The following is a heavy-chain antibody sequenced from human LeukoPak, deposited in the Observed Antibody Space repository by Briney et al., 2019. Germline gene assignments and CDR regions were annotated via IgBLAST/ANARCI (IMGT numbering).Heavy chain of an antibody. D-gene: IGHD3-10*01. J-gene: IGHJ4*02. CDR3: AKYDYTSGSYSLDY. V-gene: IGHV3-23*01. CDR2: ISGGGDST. Sequence: GGSLRLSCAASRFTFSNYAMSWVRQAPGKGLEWVSAISGGGDSTFYADSVEGRFTISRDNSKNTLSLQMNSLRAEDTAVYYCAKYDYTSGSYSLDYWGQGTLVTVSS. CDR1: RFTFSNYA.